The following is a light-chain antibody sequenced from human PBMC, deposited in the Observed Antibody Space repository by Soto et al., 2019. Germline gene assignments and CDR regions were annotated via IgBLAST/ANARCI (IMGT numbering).Light chain of an antibody. V-gene: IGKV3-11*01. CDR3: QHRNNWPLT. Sequence: IVLTQSPGTLSLSPGERATLSCRASQSVSNNYLTWYQHKPGQAPKLLIYDASNRATGIPARFSASGSGTDFTLTISSLEPEDFAVYYCQHRNNWPLTFGGGTKVDI. J-gene: IGKJ4*01. CDR2: DAS. CDR1: QSVSNNY.